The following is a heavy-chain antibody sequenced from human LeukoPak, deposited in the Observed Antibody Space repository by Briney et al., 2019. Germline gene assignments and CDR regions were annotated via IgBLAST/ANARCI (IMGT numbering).Heavy chain of an antibody. D-gene: IGHD3-22*01. V-gene: IGHV3-74*01. Sequence: TGGPLTLPCIVSGFPFHDYWMHWVRQAPGKGLEWVSHNNRESNISSYAGAVKGRFTHTRDNAKNTLFLQLNSRTVGDTAVYYCARDYHDSNGYYSNAFDHWGRGSLLAVSS. J-gene: IGHJ4*02. CDR1: GFPFHDYW. CDR3: ARDYHDSNGYYSNAFDH. CDR2: NNRESNIS.